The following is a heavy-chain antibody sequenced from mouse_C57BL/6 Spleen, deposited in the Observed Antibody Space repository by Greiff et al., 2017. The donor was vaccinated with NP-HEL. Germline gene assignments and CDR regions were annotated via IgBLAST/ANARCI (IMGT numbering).Heavy chain of an antibody. J-gene: IGHJ3*01. CDR3: ARQLMGGFAY. D-gene: IGHD3-2*02. CDR2: ISSGSSTI. V-gene: IGHV5-17*01. Sequence: DVMLVESGGGLVKPGGSLKLSCAASGFTFSDYGMHWVRQAPEKGLEWVAYISSGSSTIYYADTVKGRFTISRDNAKNTLFLQMTSLRSEDTAMYYCARQLMGGFAYWGQGTLVTVSA. CDR1: GFTFSDYG.